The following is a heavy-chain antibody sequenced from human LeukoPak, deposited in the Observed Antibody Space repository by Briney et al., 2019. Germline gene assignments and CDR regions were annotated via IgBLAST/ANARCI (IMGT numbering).Heavy chain of an antibody. CDR1: GGSISSYY. J-gene: IGHJ3*02. CDR2: INHSGST. Sequence: SETLSLTCTVSGGSISSYYWSWIRQPPGKGLEWIGEINHSGSTNYNPSLKSRVTISVDTSKNQFSLKLSSVTAADTAVYYCARDGDSDAFDIWGQGTMVTVSS. CDR3: ARDGDSDAFDI. D-gene: IGHD2-21*01. V-gene: IGHV4-34*01.